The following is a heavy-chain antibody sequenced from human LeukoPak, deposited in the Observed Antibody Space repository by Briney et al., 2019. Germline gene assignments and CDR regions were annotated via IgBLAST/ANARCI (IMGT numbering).Heavy chain of an antibody. CDR3: ARATYCGGDCYFLSRVWFDP. D-gene: IGHD2-21*02. J-gene: IGHJ5*02. CDR2: INHSGST. V-gene: IGHV4-34*01. CDR1: GGSFSGYY. Sequence: SETLSLTCAVCGGSFSGYYWSWIRQPPGKGLEWSGGINHSGSTNYNPSLKSRVTISVDTSKNQFSLKLSSVTAADTAVYYCARATYCGGDCYFLSRVWFDPWGQGTLVTVSS.